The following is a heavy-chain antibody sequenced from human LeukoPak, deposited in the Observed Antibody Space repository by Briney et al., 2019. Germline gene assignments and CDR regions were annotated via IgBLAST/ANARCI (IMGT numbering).Heavy chain of an antibody. J-gene: IGHJ4*02. CDR2: ISTYNGNT. CDR3: AREYYDGRGYGPDY. CDR1: GYTFTTYG. V-gene: IGHV1-18*01. D-gene: IGHD3-22*01. Sequence: ASVKVSCKASGYTFTTYGITWVRQVPGQGLEWMGWISTYNGNTNFAQQFQGRVTLTTDTSTSTAFMELGSLTSDDTSVYYCAREYYDGRGYGPDYWGQGTPVTVSS.